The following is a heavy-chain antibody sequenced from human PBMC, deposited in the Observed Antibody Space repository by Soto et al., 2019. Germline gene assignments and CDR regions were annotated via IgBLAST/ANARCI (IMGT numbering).Heavy chain of an antibody. V-gene: IGHV3-21*01. J-gene: IGHJ6*02. Sequence: GGSLRLSCVASGFTFSNYNMNWVRQAPGKGLEWVSHISGSSIYIHYADSVRGRFTISRDNAKNSVYLQMDSLRVEDTAVYYCARVEMATAPYYYGMDVWGQGTTVTVSS. CDR3: ARVEMATAPYYYGMDV. CDR2: ISGSSIYI. D-gene: IGHD5-18*01. CDR1: GFTFSNYN.